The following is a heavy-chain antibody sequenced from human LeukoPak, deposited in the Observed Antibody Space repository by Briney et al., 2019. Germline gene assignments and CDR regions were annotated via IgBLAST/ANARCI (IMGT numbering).Heavy chain of an antibody. CDR3: ARHSIITGMEYGFDI. D-gene: IGHD1-20*01. CDR1: GYTFTSYD. CDR2: MNPNSGNT. Sequence: ASVKVSCKASGYTFTSYDINWVRQATGQGLEWMGWMNPNSGNTGYAQKFQGRVTMTRNTSISTAYMELSSLRSEDTAVYYCARHSIITGMEYGFDIWGQGTMVTVSS. V-gene: IGHV1-8*01. J-gene: IGHJ3*02.